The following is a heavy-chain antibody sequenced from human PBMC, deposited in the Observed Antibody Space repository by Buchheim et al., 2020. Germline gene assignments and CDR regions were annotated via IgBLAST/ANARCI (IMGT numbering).Heavy chain of an antibody. CDR1: GFTFSSYA. Sequence: VQLVESGGGVVQPGRSLRLSCAASGFTFSSYAMSWVRQAPGKGLEWVSAISGSGGSTYYADSVKGRFTISRDNSKNTLYLQMNSLRAEDTAVYYCAKDTLGYNWNYALYYFDYWGQGTL. V-gene: IGHV3-23*04. D-gene: IGHD1-7*01. J-gene: IGHJ4*02. CDR3: AKDTLGYNWNYALYYFDY. CDR2: ISGSGGST.